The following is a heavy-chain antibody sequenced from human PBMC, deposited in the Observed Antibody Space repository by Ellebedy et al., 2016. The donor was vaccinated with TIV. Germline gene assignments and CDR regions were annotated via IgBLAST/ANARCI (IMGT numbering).Heavy chain of an antibody. CDR1: GFTFSTYW. V-gene: IGHV3-74*01. J-gene: IGHJ4*02. D-gene: IGHD5-24*01. Sequence: PGGSLRLSCAASGFTFSTYWMHWVRQVPGKGLVWVSRINTDGSTTTYADSGKGRFTISRDNAKNTLYLQMSSLRAEETAIYYCARGMKDGFYLDYWGQGTLVTVSS. CDR3: ARGMKDGFYLDY. CDR2: INTDGSTT.